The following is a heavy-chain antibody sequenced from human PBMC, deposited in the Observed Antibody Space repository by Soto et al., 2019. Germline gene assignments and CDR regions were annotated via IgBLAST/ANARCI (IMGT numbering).Heavy chain of an antibody. CDR3: ARQPYGDRYYYYYYGMDV. CDR1: GYSFTSYW. J-gene: IGHJ6*02. D-gene: IGHD4-17*01. Sequence: GESLKISCKGSGYSFTSYWISWVRQMPGKGLEWMGRIDPSDSYTNYSPSFQGHVTISADKSIGTAYLQWSSLKASDTAMYYCARQPYGDRYYYYYYGMDVWGQGTTVTVSS. CDR2: IDPSDSYT. V-gene: IGHV5-10-1*01.